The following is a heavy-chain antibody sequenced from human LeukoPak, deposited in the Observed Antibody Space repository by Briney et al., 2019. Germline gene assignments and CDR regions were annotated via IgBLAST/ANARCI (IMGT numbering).Heavy chain of an antibody. Sequence: ASVRVSCKASGYTFTSYGITWVRQAPGQGLEWMGWISVYNGNTDYAQKLQGRVTMTTDTSTSTAYMELRSLRSDDTAVYYCARDTHRYADHFDYWGQGTLVTVSS. D-gene: IGHD5-18*01. V-gene: IGHV1-18*04. CDR3: ARDTHRYADHFDY. CDR1: GYTFTSYG. CDR2: ISVYNGNT. J-gene: IGHJ4*02.